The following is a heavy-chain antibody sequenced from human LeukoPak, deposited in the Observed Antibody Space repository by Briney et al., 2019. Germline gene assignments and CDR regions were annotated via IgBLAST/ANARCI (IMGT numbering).Heavy chain of an antibody. J-gene: IGHJ6*03. CDR1: GFTFSSYS. D-gene: IGHD5-18*01. CDR3: ARDKVDTSSYYYYYMDV. CDR2: ISSSSSYI. V-gene: IGHV3-21*01. Sequence: GGSLRLSCAASGFTFSSYSMNWVRQAPGKGLEWVSSISSSSSYIYYADSVKGRFTISRDNAKNSLYLQMSSLRAEDTAVYYCARDKVDTSSYYYYYMDVWGKGTTVTVPS.